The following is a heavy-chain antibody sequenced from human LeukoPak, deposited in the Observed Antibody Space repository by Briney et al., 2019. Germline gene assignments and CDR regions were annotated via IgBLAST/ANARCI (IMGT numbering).Heavy chain of an antibody. CDR3: ARAFSPTYYYDSSGYYLDY. CDR2: ISAYNGNT. V-gene: IGHV1-18*01. CDR1: GYTFTSYG. Sequence: ASMKVSCKASGYTFTSYGISWVRQAPGQGLEWMGWISAYNGNTNYAQKLQGRVTMTTDTSTSTAYMELRSLRPDDTAVYYCARAFSPTYYYDSSGYYLDYWGQGTLVTVSS. D-gene: IGHD3-22*01. J-gene: IGHJ4*02.